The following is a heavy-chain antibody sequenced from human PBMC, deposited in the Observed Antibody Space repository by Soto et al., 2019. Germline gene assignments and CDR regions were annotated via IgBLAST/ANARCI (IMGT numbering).Heavy chain of an antibody. V-gene: IGHV3-7*05. D-gene: IGHD2-15*01. CDR2: INQDGSAK. Sequence: EVQLVESGGGLVQPGGSLRLSCAASGFTFNNYYMVWVRQAPGRGLEWVANINQDGSAKYYVDSVKGRFTISRDNAKSSLYLQITSLRAEDTATYYCGRGFGGTHWGQGSVVTVSS. CDR1: GFTFNNYY. CDR3: GRGFGGTH. J-gene: IGHJ4*02.